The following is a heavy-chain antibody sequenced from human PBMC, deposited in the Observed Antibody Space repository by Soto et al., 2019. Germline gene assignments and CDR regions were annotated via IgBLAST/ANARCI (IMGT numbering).Heavy chain of an antibody. D-gene: IGHD2-8*01. CDR2: IILALGTP. V-gene: IGHV1-69*01. CDR1: GDSFTNYA. CDR3: GRYCTNTNCRVGYYLDL. Sequence: QVLLVQSGAEMKQPGSSVSVSCRASGDSFTNYAFTWVRQAPGQGPEWLGGIILALGTPHYSQRFQGRLKITADESSSTVYMELGSLRLDDTAVYYCGRYCTNTNCRVGYYLDLWGQGTLLPVSS. J-gene: IGHJ5*02.